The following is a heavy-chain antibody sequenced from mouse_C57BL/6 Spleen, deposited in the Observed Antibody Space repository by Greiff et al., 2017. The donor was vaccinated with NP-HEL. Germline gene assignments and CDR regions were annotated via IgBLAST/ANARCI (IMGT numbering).Heavy chain of an antibody. CDR1: GYTFTSYW. J-gene: IGHJ2*01. CDR2: IHTNSGST. CDR3: ARSGYSNLDY. V-gene: IGHV1-64*01. Sequence: VQLQQSGAELVKPGASVKLSCKASGYTFTSYWMHWVKQRPGQGLEWIGMIHTNSGSTNYNEKVKSKATLTVDKSSSTAYMQLSSLTSEDSAVYYCARSGYSNLDYWGQGTTLTVSS. D-gene: IGHD2-5*01.